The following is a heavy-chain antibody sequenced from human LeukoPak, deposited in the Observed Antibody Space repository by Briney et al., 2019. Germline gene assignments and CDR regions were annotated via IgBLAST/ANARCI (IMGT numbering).Heavy chain of an antibody. Sequence: GGSLRLSCAASGFTFSSYWMSWVRQAPGKGLEWVANIKQDGSEKYYVDSVKGRFTISRDNAKNSLYLQMNSLRAEDTAVYYCAREARYFDWLLVVTARHYYYYMDVWGKGTTATVSS. D-gene: IGHD3-9*01. CDR1: GFTFSSYW. CDR3: AREARYFDWLLVVTARHYYYYMDV. J-gene: IGHJ6*03. V-gene: IGHV3-7*01. CDR2: IKQDGSEK.